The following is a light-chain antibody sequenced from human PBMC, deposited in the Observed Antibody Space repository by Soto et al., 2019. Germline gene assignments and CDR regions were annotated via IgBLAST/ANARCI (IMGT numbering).Light chain of an antibody. Sequence: DIQMTQSPSTLSASVGDRVTITCRASQSISTWLAWYQQKPGKAPKLLIYHASSLESWVPSRFTGSGSGTEFTLTISSLQHDDFATYYCQQYSIYSWTFGQGTKVDIK. J-gene: IGKJ1*01. V-gene: IGKV1-5*01. CDR2: HAS. CDR1: QSISTW. CDR3: QQYSIYSWT.